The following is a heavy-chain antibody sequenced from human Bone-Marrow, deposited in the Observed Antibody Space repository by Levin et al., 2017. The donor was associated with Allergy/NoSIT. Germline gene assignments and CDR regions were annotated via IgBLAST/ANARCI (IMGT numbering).Heavy chain of an antibody. J-gene: IGHJ5*02. D-gene: IGHD6-6*01. CDR2: ISGYSLHI. CDR1: GFTLSTYN. CDR3: ARDGSSSRYNWFDP. V-gene: IGHV3-48*02. Sequence: GGSLRLSCAASGFTLSTYNMNWVRQAPGKGLEWISHISGYSLHIYYADSVRGRFIISRDNAENSLYLQMNSLTDEDTAVYYCARDGSSSRYNWFDPWGQGTLVTVSS.